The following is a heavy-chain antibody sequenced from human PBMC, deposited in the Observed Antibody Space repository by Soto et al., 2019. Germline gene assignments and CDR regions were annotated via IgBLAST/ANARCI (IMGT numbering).Heavy chain of an antibody. J-gene: IGHJ6*03. V-gene: IGHV3-15*01. CDR3: TTESPGIAAAGMRGVYYYYMDV. CDR1: GFTFSNAW. Sequence: GGSLRLSCAASGFTFSNAWMSWVRQAPGKGLEWVGRIKSKTDGGTTDYAAPVKGRFTISRDDSKNTLYLQMNSLKTEDTAVYYCTTESPGIAAAGMRGVYYYYMDVWGKGTTVTVSS. CDR2: IKSKTDGGTT. D-gene: IGHD6-13*01.